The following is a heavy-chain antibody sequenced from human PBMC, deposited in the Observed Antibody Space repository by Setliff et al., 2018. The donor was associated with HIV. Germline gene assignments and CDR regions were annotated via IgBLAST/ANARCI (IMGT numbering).Heavy chain of an antibody. J-gene: IGHJ3*02. CDR2: VSYSGST. CDR1: GGSISSSSSY. V-gene: IGHV4-39*01. CDR3: ARHLYWNPDAFDI. D-gene: IGHD1-1*01. Sequence: SETLSLTCTVSGGSISSSSSYWGWIRQPPGRGLEWIGSVSYSGSTYYNPSLKSRVTISVDTSKNQFSLRLSSVTAADTAVFFSARHLYWNPDAFDIWGQGTMVTVSS.